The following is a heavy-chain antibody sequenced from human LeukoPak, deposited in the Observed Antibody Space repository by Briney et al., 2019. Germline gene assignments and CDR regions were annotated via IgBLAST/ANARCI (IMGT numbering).Heavy chain of an antibody. CDR2: ISAYSGNT. V-gene: IGHV1-18*01. D-gene: IGHD4-17*01. CDR1: GYTFTSYG. CDR3: ARDSPYDYGDYRADY. Sequence: GASVKVSCKASGYTFTSYGINWVRQAPGQGLEWLGWISAYSGNTNSAQKFQGRVTMTTDTSTNTAYMELRSLRSDDTAIYYCARDSPYDYGDYRADYWGQGTLVTVSS. J-gene: IGHJ4*02.